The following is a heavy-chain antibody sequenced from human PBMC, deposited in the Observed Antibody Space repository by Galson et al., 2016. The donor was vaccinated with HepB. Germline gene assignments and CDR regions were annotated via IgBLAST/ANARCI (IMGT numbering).Heavy chain of an antibody. CDR3: AREAAVAAFAVLWG. J-gene: IGHJ4*02. CDR1: GFTFSSHG. Sequence: SLRLSCAASGFTFSSHGMHWVRQTPGKGLEWMALIWSDGSNKYYADSVKGRFTISRDNSKNTLYLQMNSLTAADTAVYSCAREAAVAAFAVLWGWGQGTLVTVSS. D-gene: IGHD6-19*01. V-gene: IGHV3-33*01. CDR2: IWSDGSNK.